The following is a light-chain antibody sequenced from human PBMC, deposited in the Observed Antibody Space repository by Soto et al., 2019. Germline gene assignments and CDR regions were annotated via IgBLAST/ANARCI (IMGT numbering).Light chain of an antibody. Sequence: EIVMTQSPATLSVSPGERVTLSCRASQDVSANLAWYQQKPGQTPRLLIYGASTRATTIPARFSGSGSGTEFTLTISSLQSEDFAVYYCQQSNRWPYTFGQGTRLDIK. CDR3: QQSNRWPYT. V-gene: IGKV3-15*01. CDR2: GAS. J-gene: IGKJ2*01. CDR1: QDVSAN.